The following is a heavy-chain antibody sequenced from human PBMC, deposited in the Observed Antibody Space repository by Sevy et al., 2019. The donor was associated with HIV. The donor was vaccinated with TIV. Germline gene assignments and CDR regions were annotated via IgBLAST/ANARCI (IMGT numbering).Heavy chain of an antibody. V-gene: IGHV3-7*01. CDR1: GFTFSSYW. D-gene: IGHD5-12*01. CDR2: IKQDGSEK. CDR3: ARDKWEMATQGDAFDI. J-gene: IGHJ3*02. Sequence: GGSLRLSCAASGFTFSSYWMSWVRQAPGKGLEWVANIKQDGSEKYYVDSVKGRFTISRDNAKNSLYLQMNSLGAEDTAVYYCARDKWEMATQGDAFDIWGQGTMVTVSS.